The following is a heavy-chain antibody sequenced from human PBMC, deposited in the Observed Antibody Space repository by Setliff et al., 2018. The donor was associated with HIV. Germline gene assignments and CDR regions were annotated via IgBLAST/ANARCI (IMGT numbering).Heavy chain of an antibody. CDR2: IYHSGSI. CDR1: GASISSSSHY. CDR3: ARLAGQRTIAAADYFFDF. D-gene: IGHD6-13*01. J-gene: IGHJ4*02. Sequence: SETLSLTCTVSGASISSSSHYWSWIRQPPGKGLEWIGSIYHSGSIYYSPSLKSRVTLFLDTSKNQFSLTLNSLTAADTAVYYCARLAGQRTIAAADYFFDFWGQGALVTVSS. V-gene: IGHV4-39*01.